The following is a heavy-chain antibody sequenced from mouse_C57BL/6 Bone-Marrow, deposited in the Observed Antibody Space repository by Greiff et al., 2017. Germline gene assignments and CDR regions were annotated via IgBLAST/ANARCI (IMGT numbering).Heavy chain of an antibody. Sequence: QVQLQQPGAELVRPGSSVKLSCKASGYTFTSYWMDWVKQRPGQGLEWIGNIYPSDSETHYNQKFKDKATLTVDKSSSTAYMQLSSLTSEDSAVYSCAREGLRRRSLAWFAYWGQGTLVTVSA. V-gene: IGHV1-61*01. CDR1: GYTFTSYW. D-gene: IGHD2-4*01. J-gene: IGHJ3*01. CDR3: AREGLRRRSLAWFAY. CDR2: IYPSDSET.